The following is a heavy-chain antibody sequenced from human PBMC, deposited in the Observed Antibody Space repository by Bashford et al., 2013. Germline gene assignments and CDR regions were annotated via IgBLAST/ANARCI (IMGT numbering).Heavy chain of an antibody. J-gene: IGHJ4*02. V-gene: IGHV1-18*01. D-gene: IGHD3-22*01. Sequence: ASVKVSCKASGYTFTSYGISWVRQAPGQGLEWMGWISAYNGNTNYAQKLQGRVTMTTDTSTSTAYMELRSLRSDDTAVYYCARDGWSEYYDSSGLDYWGQGTLVTVSS. CDR1: GYTFTSYG. CDR2: ISAYNGNT. CDR3: ARDGWSEYYDSSGLDY.